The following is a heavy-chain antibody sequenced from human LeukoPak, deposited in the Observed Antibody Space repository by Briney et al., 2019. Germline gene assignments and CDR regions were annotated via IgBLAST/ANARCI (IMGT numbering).Heavy chain of an antibody. Sequence: PGGSLRLSCAASGFTFDDYAMHWVRQAPGKGLEWVSGISWNSGSIGYADSVKGRFTISRDNAKNSLYLQMSSLRAEDTAVYYCARDLSGWLPEDYWGQGTLVTVSS. CDR2: ISWNSGSI. J-gene: IGHJ4*02. D-gene: IGHD6-19*01. CDR1: GFTFDDYA. V-gene: IGHV3-9*01. CDR3: ARDLSGWLPEDY.